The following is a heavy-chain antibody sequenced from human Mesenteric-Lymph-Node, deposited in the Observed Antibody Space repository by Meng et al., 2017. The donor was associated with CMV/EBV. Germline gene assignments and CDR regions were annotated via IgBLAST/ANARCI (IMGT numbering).Heavy chain of an antibody. CDR2: MNYIGTT. J-gene: IGHJ4*02. CDR1: GYSISSDYY. V-gene: IGHV4-61*03. Sequence: SETLSLTCTVSGYSISSDYYWGWIRQPPGKGLEWIGFMNYIGTTNYNPSLKSRVTISLDASKNHVSLGLTSVTAADTAVYYCARGRFFGDFHYWGQGSLVTVSS. D-gene: IGHD3-3*01. CDR3: ARGRFFGDFHY.